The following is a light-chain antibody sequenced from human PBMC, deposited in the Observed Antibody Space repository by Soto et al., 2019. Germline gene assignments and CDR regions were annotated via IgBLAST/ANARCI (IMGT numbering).Light chain of an antibody. CDR1: QSVGSN. V-gene: IGKV3-15*01. CDR2: DAS. CDR3: QQYDNWPWGT. J-gene: IGKJ1*01. Sequence: ETVMTQSPATLTVSPGERVTLSCRAGQSVGSNLAWFQQKPGQAPRLLIYDASTRATGITARFSGSGSGTEFTITISSLQSEDFAVYYCQQYDNWPWGTFGQGTKVEIK.